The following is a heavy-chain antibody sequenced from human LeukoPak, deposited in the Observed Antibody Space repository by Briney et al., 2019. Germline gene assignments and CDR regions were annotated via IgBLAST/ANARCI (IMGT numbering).Heavy chain of an antibody. CDR2: ISAYNGNT. D-gene: IGHD4-17*01. V-gene: IGHV1-18*01. J-gene: IGHJ5*02. Sequence: GSSVKVSCKASGGTFSSYAISWVRQAPGQGLEWMGWISAYNGNTNYAQKLQGRVTMTTDTSTSTAYMELRSLRSDDTAVYYCARAELDYGDYPWGQGTLVTVSS. CDR1: GGTFSSYA. CDR3: ARAELDYGDYP.